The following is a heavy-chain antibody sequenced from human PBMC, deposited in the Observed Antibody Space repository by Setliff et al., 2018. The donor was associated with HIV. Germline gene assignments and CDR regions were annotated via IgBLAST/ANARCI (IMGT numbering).Heavy chain of an antibody. J-gene: IGHJ4*02. CDR3: ATLDPSGGNFLAY. D-gene: IGHD2-21*02. Sequence: SSETLSLTCTVSGDTDFYWNWIRQPPGKGLEWIGYIHASGKTNYNPSLKSRVTLALDTSEMHFSLHLTSVTAADTAVYYCATLDPSGGNFLAYWGRGTLVTVSS. V-gene: IGHV4-4*09. CDR2: IHASGKT. CDR1: GDTDFY.